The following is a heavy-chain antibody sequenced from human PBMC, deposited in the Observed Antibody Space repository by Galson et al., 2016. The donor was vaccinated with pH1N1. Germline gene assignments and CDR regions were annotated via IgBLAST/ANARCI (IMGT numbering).Heavy chain of an antibody. CDR3: AREDYYDTDLSDWYFDL. V-gene: IGHV1-69*01. J-gene: IGHJ2*01. CDR2: IIPIFNTV. Sequence: GIIPIFNTVKYAQNFQGRVTITADESTTTAYMELTSLRSKDTAMYFCAREDYYDTDLSDWYFDLWGRGTLLTVSS. D-gene: IGHD3-22*01.